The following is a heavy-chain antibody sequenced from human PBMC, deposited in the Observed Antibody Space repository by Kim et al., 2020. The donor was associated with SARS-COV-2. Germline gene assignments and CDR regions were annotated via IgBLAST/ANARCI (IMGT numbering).Heavy chain of an antibody. CDR3: AREAHGITGTEYYFDY. CDR1: GYTFTGYY. D-gene: IGHD1-20*01. CDR2: INPKSGGT. J-gene: IGHJ4*02. Sequence: ASVKVSCKASGYTFTGYYIHWVRQAPGQGLEWMGRINPKSGGTNYAQKFQGRVTMTRDTSISTAYMELSRLRSDDTAVYYCAREAHGITGTEYYFDYGGQGTVVTVAS. V-gene: IGHV1-2*06.